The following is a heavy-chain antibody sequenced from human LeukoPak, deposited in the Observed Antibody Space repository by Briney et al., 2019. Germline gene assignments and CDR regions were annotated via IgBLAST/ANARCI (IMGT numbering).Heavy chain of an antibody. CDR3: ARVVGLIFGVVITPYYYYGMDV. CDR2: ISAYNGNT. D-gene: IGHD3-3*01. CDR1: GYTFTSYG. V-gene: IGHV1-18*01. Sequence: ASVKVSCKASGYTFTSYGISWVRQAPGQGLEWMGWISAYNGNTNYAQKLQGRVTMTTHTSTSTAYMELRSLRSDDTAVYYCARVVGLIFGVVITPYYYYGMDVWGQGTTVTVSS. J-gene: IGHJ6*02.